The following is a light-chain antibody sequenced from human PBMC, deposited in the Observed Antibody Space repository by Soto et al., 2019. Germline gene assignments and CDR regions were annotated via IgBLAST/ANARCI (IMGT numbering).Light chain of an antibody. V-gene: IGLV2-11*01. J-gene: IGLJ1*01. CDR2: DVN. Sequence: QSVLTQPRSVSGSPGQSVTISCTGTSSEVGGYAYVSWYQHHPGRAPKLMIYDVNKRPSGVPDRFSGSRSGNTASLTISGLQVEDEADYYCCSYASSSSYVFGTATKLTVX. CDR3: CSYASSSSYV. CDR1: SSEVGGYAY.